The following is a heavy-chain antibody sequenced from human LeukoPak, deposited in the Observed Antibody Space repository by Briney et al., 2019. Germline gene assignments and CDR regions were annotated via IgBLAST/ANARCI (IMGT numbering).Heavy chain of an antibody. D-gene: IGHD6-13*01. CDR1: GVSFSSYG. V-gene: IGHV3-30*18. Sequence: PGGSLRLSCAASGVSFSSYGMHWVRQAPGKGLEWVAVISYDGSNKYYADSVKGRFTISRDNSKNTLYLQMNSLRAEDTAVYYCAKDHHGIAAASPLGYWGQGTLVTVSS. CDR2: ISYDGSNK. J-gene: IGHJ4*02. CDR3: AKDHHGIAAASPLGY.